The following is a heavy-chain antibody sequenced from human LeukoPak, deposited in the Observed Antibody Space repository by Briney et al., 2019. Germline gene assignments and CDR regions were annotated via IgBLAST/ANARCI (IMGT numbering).Heavy chain of an antibody. J-gene: IGHJ4*02. CDR3: ALMVRGVITLDY. D-gene: IGHD3-10*01. CDR1: GGTFSSYA. Sequence: SVKVSCKASGGTFSSYAISWVRQAPGQGLEWMGRIIPIFGTANYAQKFQGRVTTTTDESTSTAYMELSSLRSEDTAVYYCALMVRGVITLDYWGQGTLVTVSS. V-gene: IGHV1-69*05. CDR2: IIPIFGTA.